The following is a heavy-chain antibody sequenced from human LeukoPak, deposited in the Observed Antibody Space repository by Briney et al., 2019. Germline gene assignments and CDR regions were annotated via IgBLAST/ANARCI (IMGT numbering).Heavy chain of an antibody. CDR2: ISGSGGST. J-gene: IGHJ4*02. V-gene: IGHV3-23*01. CDR3: AKATYSSSWNQYFDY. CDR1: GFSFSSYA. Sequence: GGSLRLSCATSGFSFSSYAMSWVRQAPGKGLEWVSSISGSGGSTYYADSVNGRFTISRDNSKNTLYLQMNSLRAEDTAVYYCAKATYSSSWNQYFDYWGQGTLVTVSS. D-gene: IGHD6-13*01.